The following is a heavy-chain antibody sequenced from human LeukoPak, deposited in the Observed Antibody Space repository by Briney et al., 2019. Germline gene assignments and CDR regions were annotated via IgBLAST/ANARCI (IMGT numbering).Heavy chain of an antibody. V-gene: IGHV4-31*03. J-gene: IGHJ5*02. CDR1: GGSINSGGYY. CDR3: ARGSPYYYDSSGYYYLA. Sequence: SETLSLTCTVSGGSINSGGYYWSWIRQHPGKGLEWIGYIYYSGSTYYNPSLKSRVTISVDTSKNQFSLKLSSVTAADTAVYYCARGSPYYYDSSGYYYLAWGQGTLVTVSS. CDR2: IYYSGST. D-gene: IGHD3-22*01.